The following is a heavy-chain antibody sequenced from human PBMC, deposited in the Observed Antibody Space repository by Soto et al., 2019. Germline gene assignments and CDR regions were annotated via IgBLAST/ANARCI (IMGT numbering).Heavy chain of an antibody. V-gene: IGHV4-59*01. D-gene: IGHD3-3*01. CDR2: IYYSGST. J-gene: IGHJ3*02. CDR1: GGSISSYY. CDR3: ARQKNDYDFWSGYEKDAFDI. Sequence: ASETLSLTCTVSGGSISSYYWSWIRQPPGKGLEWIGYIYYSGSTNYNPSLKSRVTISVDTSKNQFSLKLSSVTAADTAVYYCARQKNDYDFWSGYEKDAFDIWGQGTMVTVSS.